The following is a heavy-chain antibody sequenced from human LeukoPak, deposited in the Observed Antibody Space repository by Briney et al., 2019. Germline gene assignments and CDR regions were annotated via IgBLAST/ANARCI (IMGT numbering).Heavy chain of an antibody. Sequence: GGSLRLSCAASGFTVSSNYMNWVRQAPGKGLEWVSVIYSGGSTYYADSVKGRFTISRDNSKNTLYLQMNSLRAEDTAVYYCARAPSYYYDSSGYHFDYWGQGTLVTVSS. CDR2: IYSGGST. CDR1: GFTVSSNY. J-gene: IGHJ4*02. D-gene: IGHD3-22*01. V-gene: IGHV3-66*01. CDR3: ARAPSYYYDSSGYHFDY.